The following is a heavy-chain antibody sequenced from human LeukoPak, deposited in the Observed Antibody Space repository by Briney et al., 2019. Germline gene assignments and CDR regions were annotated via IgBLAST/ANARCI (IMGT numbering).Heavy chain of an antibody. D-gene: IGHD3-10*01. Sequence: PSETLSLTCAVYGGSFSGYYWSWIRQPPGKGLEWIGEINHSGSTNYNPSLKSRVTISVDTSKNQFSLKLSSVTAADTAVYYCARLRNSRRVRGVIPVDAFDIWGQGTMVTVSS. V-gene: IGHV4-34*01. CDR1: GGSFSGYY. J-gene: IGHJ3*02. CDR3: ARLRNSRRVRGVIPVDAFDI. CDR2: INHSGST.